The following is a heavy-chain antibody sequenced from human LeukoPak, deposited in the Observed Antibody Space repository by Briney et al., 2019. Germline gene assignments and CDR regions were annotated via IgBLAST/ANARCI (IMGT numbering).Heavy chain of an antibody. CDR1: GYTFTDYY. V-gene: IGHV1-2*02. Sequence: GASVKVSCKPSGYTFTDYYIYWVGQAPGQGLEWMGWINPNSGDTNYTLRFQDRVTMTSDTSISTAYMELSRLRSDDTAVYYCARDAIGVVGTISWFDPWGQGTLVTVSS. J-gene: IGHJ5*02. CDR2: INPNSGDT. D-gene: IGHD1-26*01. CDR3: ARDAIGVVGTISWFDP.